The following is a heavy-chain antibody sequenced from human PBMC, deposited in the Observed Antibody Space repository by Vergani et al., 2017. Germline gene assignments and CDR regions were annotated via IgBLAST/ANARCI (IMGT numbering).Heavy chain of an antibody. CDR1: GFTFSSYS. Sequence: EVQLVESGGGLVKPGGSLRLSCAASGFTFSSYSMNWVRQAPGKGLEWVSSISSSSSYIYYADSVKGRFTISRDNAKNSLYLQMNSLRAEDTAVYYCARGYYDFWSGYPDYGMDVWGQGTTVTVSS. CDR2: ISSSSSYI. J-gene: IGHJ6*02. CDR3: ARGYYDFWSGYPDYGMDV. D-gene: IGHD3-3*01. V-gene: IGHV3-21*01.